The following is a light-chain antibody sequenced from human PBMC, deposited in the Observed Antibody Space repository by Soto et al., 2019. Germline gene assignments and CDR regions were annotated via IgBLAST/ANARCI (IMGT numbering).Light chain of an antibody. J-gene: IGKJ1*01. Sequence: DIQMTQSPSTLSASVGDRVTITCRASQTISNWLAWYQQKPGKAPKLLIYDASSLESGVRSRFSGSGSGTEFTLTISSLQPDDFATYYCQQYNSYWRTFGQGTKVEIK. CDR3: QQYNSYWRT. V-gene: IGKV1-5*01. CDR1: QTISNW. CDR2: DAS.